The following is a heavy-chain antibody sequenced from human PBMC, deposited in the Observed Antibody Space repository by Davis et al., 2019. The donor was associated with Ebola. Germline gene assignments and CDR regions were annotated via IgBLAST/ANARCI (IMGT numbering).Heavy chain of an antibody. V-gene: IGHV5-10-1*01. CDR3: ARQGAYYYDSSGYRYYYYGMDV. D-gene: IGHD3-22*01. CDR1: GYSFTNYW. J-gene: IGHJ6*02. CDR2: IDPSDSYT. Sequence: KVSCKGSGYSFTNYWISWVRQMPGKGLEWMGRIDPSDSYTNYSPSFQGHVTISADKSISTAYLQWSSLKASDTAMYYCARQGAYYYDSSGYRYYYYGMDVWGQGTTVTVSS.